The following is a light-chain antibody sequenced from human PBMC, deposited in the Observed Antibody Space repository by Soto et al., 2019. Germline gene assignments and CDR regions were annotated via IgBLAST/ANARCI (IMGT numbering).Light chain of an antibody. CDR3: QHYNGLPYT. V-gene: IGKV1-33*01. CDR1: EDIANY. CDR2: DAS. Sequence: DIQMTQSPSSLSASVGDRVTITCQASEDIANYLNWYQQKPGTAPKLLIYDASNLETGVPSRFSGSGYGTYFTFNISSLQPEDIATYFCQHYNGLPYTFGQGTNLEIK. J-gene: IGKJ2*01.